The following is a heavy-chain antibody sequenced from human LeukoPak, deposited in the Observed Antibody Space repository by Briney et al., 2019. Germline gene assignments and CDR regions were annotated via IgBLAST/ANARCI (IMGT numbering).Heavy chain of an antibody. Sequence: SVKVSCKASGGTFSNHAVNWLRQAPGQGFQWMGGIIPIFGTINSAQKFRGRVTFTADESTSTAYMELSSLTSDDTAVYYCARGLDGKSYWYFDLWGRGTLVTVSS. CDR3: ARGLDGKSYWYFDL. CDR2: IIPIFGTI. J-gene: IGHJ2*01. V-gene: IGHV1-69*13. D-gene: IGHD5-24*01. CDR1: GGTFSNHA.